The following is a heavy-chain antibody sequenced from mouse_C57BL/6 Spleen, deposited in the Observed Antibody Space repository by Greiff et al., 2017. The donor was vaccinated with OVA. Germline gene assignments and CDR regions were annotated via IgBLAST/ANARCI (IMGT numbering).Heavy chain of an antibody. Sequence: VQLQQSGPELVKPGASVKISCKASGYSFTGYYMNWVKQSPEKSLEWIGEINPSTGGTTYNQKFKAKATLTVDKSSSTAYMQLKSLTSEDSAVYYCARSFYDGYWYFDVWGTGTTVTVSS. J-gene: IGHJ1*03. CDR3: ARSFYDGYWYFDV. CDR2: INPSTGGT. CDR1: GYSFTGYY. D-gene: IGHD2-3*01. V-gene: IGHV1-42*01.